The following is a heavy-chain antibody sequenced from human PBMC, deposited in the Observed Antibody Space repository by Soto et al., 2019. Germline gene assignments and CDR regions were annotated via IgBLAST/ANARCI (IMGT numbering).Heavy chain of an antibody. V-gene: IGHV4-34*01. D-gene: IGHD3-10*02. Sequence: QVQLQQWGAGLLKPSETLSRTCTVYDGSSSGYYWSWVRQPPGKGLEWIGEINPSGSTNYNPSLKSRVTISVDTSNNQFSLNVNSVTAADTAVYYCARGRITMLHWGQGTLVTVSS. CDR3: ARGRITMLH. CDR1: DGSSSGYY. CDR2: INPSGST. J-gene: IGHJ4*02.